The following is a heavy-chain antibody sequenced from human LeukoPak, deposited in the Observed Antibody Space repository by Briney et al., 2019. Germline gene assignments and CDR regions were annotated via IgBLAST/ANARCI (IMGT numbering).Heavy chain of an antibody. CDR1: GYTFTGYY. CDR3: ARDWGIAAAGNARWRFDP. V-gene: IGHV1-2*02. Sequence: GASVKVSCKASGYTFTGYYMHWVRQAPGQGLEWMGWINPNSGGTNYAQKFQGRVTMTRDTSISTAYMEMSRLRSDDTAVYYCARDWGIAAAGNARWRFDPWGQGTLVTVSS. J-gene: IGHJ5*02. D-gene: IGHD6-13*01. CDR2: INPNSGGT.